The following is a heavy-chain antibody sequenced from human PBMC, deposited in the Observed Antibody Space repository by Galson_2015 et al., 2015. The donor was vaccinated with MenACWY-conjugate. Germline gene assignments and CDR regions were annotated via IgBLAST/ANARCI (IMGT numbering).Heavy chain of an antibody. D-gene: IGHD3-10*01. CDR1: GFTFSSYG. V-gene: IGHV3-30*18. CDR3: AKGDGSGGFNWFDP. Sequence: SLRLSCAASGFTFSSYGMHWVRQAPGTGLEWVAVISYDGSNKYYADSVKGRFTISRDNSKNTLYLQMNSLRAEDTAVYYCAKGDGSGGFNWFDPWGQGTLVTVSS. CDR2: ISYDGSNK. J-gene: IGHJ5*02.